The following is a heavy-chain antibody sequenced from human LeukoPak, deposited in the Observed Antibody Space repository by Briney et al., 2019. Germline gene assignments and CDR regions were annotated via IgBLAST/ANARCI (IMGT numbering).Heavy chain of an antibody. CDR2: ISWNSGSI. CDR3: ARDPTLRFPGYYYGMDV. Sequence: GGSLRLSCAASGFTFDDYAMHWVRQAPGKGLERVSGISWNSGSIGYADSVKGRFTISRDNAKNSLYLQMNSLRAEDTAVYYCARDPTLRFPGYYYGMDVWGQGATVTVSS. D-gene: IGHD3-3*01. J-gene: IGHJ6*02. V-gene: IGHV3-9*01. CDR1: GFTFDDYA.